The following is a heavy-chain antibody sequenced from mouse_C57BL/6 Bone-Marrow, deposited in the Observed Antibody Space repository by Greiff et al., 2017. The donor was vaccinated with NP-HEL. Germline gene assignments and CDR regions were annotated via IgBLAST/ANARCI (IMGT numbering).Heavy chain of an antibody. J-gene: IGHJ2*01. D-gene: IGHD1-1*01. Sequence: EVQLVESGGGLVKPGGSLKLSCAASGFTFSSYAMSWVRQTPEKRLEWVATISDGGSYTYYPDNVKGRFTISRDNAKNNLYLQMSHLKSEDTAMYYCASLYGSSYNYDYWGQGTTLTVSS. CDR3: ASLYGSSYNYDY. CDR2: ISDGGSYT. V-gene: IGHV5-4*01. CDR1: GFTFSSYA.